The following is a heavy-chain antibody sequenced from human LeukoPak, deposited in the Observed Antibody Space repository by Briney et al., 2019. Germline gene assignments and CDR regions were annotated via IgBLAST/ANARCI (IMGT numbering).Heavy chain of an antibody. D-gene: IGHD5-24*01. Sequence: RASVKVSCKASGYTFTSYGISWLRPAPGQGREWVGWICTFNGNTNYAQKLQGRVTMTTDTSTSTSYLELRNLRSDDTAGYYCARIRDGYNDAYDIWGQGTMVTVPS. V-gene: IGHV1-18*01. CDR2: ICTFNGNT. CDR1: GYTFTSYG. CDR3: ARIRDGYNDAYDI. J-gene: IGHJ3*02.